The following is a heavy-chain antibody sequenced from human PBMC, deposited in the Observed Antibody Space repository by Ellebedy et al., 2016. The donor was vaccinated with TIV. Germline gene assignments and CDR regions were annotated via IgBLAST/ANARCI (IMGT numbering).Heavy chain of an antibody. V-gene: IGHV4-39*01. CDR1: GGSISSSSYY. Sequence: MPSETLSLTCTVSGGSISSSSYYWGWIRQPPGKGLEWIGSSYFSGSTYYNPSLKSRVTTSVDTSKNQFSLKLSSVTAADTAVYYCARHASYYDSSGYSGYYFDYWGQGTLVTVSS. CDR2: SYFSGST. J-gene: IGHJ4*02. CDR3: ARHASYYDSSGYSGYYFDY. D-gene: IGHD3-22*01.